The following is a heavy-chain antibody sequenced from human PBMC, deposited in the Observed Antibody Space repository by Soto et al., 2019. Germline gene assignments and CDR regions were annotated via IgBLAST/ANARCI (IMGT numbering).Heavy chain of an antibody. D-gene: IGHD6-19*01. Sequence: QVQLQESGPGLVKPSETLSLTCTVSGGSISSYYWSWIRQPPGKGLEWIGYIYYSGSTNYNPSLKSRVTISVDTSKNRFSLKLSSVTAADTAVYDCARLWQWQGGALGYWGQGTLVTVSS. CDR2: IYYSGST. V-gene: IGHV4-59*08. J-gene: IGHJ4*02. CDR1: GGSISSYY. CDR3: ARLWQWQGGALGY.